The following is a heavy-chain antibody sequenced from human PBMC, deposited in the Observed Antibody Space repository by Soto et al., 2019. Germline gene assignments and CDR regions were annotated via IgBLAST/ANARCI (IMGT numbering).Heavy chain of an antibody. CDR3: ARDPPADSSGYDSGDAFDI. V-gene: IGHV1-69*08. D-gene: IGHD3-22*01. Sequence: QVQLVQSGAEVKKPGSSVKVSCKASGGTFSSYTISWVRQAPGQGLEWMGRIIPILGIANYAQKFQGRVTITADKSTSTAYMELSSLRSEDTAVYYCARDPPADSSGYDSGDAFDIWGQGTMVTVSS. CDR2: IIPILGIA. CDR1: GGTFSSYT. J-gene: IGHJ3*02.